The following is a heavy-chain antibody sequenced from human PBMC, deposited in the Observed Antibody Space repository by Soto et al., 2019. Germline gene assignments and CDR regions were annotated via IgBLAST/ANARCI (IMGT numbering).Heavy chain of an antibody. CDR1: GGTFSSYA. Sequence: GASVKVSCKASGGTFSSYAISWVRQAPGQGLEWMGGIIPIFGTANYAQKFQGRVTITADESTSTAYMELSSLRSEDTAVYYCARWGRWNYVFDYWGQGTLVTVSS. J-gene: IGHJ4*02. CDR3: ARWGRWNYVFDY. D-gene: IGHD1-7*01. CDR2: IIPIFGTA. V-gene: IGHV1-69*13.